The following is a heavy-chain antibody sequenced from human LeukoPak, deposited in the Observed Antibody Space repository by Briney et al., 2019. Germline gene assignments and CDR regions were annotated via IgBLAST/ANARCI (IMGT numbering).Heavy chain of an antibody. V-gene: IGHV3-33*01. CDR1: GFTFSSYG. Sequence: GGSLRLSCAASGFTFSSYGLHWVRQAPGKGLEWVAVIWYDGSNKYYADSVKGRFTISRDNSKNMLYLQMNSLRAEDTAVYYCAREEGDPSSGWYQNWFDPWGQGTLVTVSS. D-gene: IGHD6-19*01. CDR3: AREEGDPSSGWYQNWFDP. J-gene: IGHJ5*02. CDR2: IWYDGSNK.